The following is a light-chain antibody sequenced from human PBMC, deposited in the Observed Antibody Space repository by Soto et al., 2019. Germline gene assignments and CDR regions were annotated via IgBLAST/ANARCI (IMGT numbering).Light chain of an antibody. V-gene: IGLV1-36*01. CDR3: AAWDGTGYV. J-gene: IGLJ1*01. CDR1: SSNIGSNA. CDR2: YDD. Sequence: QSVLTQPPSVSEAPRQRVTISCSGSSSNIGSNAVNWYQQLPGKAPKLVIYYDDLLPSGVSDRFSGSKSGTSASLTISGLQFEDEADYYCAAWDGTGYVFGTGTKLTVL.